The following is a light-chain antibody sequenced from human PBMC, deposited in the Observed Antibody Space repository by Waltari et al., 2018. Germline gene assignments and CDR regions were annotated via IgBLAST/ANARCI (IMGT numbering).Light chain of an antibody. CDR2: DVS. CDR3: CSYAGSSTWV. J-gene: IGLJ3*02. Sequence: QSALTQPASVSGSPGQSITISCTGTSSDVGNYNLVSWYQPHPGKAPKLMIYDVSKRPSGGSYRLPGPKSGNTASLTISGRQAEDEADYYCCSYAGSSTWVFGGGTKLTVL. CDR1: SSDVGNYNL. V-gene: IGLV2-23*02.